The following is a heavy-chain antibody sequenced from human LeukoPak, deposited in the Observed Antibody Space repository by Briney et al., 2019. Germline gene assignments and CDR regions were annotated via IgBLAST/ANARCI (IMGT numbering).Heavy chain of an antibody. CDR3: AREWVGGATALFDY. D-gene: IGHD1-26*01. CDR2: ISYGGST. J-gene: IGHJ4*02. Sequence: SETLSLTCIVSGGSISSSSYFWGWVRQPPGKGLEWIGSISYGGSTYYNPSLKSRVTISVDTSKNQFSLKLSSVTAADTAVYYCAREWVGGATALFDYWGQGTLVPVSS. CDR1: GGSISSSSYF. V-gene: IGHV4-39*07.